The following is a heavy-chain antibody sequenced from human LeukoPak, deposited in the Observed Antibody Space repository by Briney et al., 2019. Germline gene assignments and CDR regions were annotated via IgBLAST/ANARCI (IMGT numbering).Heavy chain of an antibody. CDR3: ARRDIVKGGFDY. J-gene: IGHJ4*02. CDR1: GDTVNTRRYY. Sequence: PSETLSLTCPVSGDTVNTRRYYWGGIRQPPGQGLEWIGSIYHSGSTYYEPSLRSRVTISIDTSRNQFSLNLTSVTTADTALYFCARRDIVKGGFDYWGQGTLVTVSS. V-gene: IGHV4-39*01. D-gene: IGHD3-16*02. CDR2: IYHSGST.